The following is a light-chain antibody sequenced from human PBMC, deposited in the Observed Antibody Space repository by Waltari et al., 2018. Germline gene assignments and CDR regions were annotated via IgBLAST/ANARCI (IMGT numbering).Light chain of an antibody. CDR2: GVT. J-gene: IGLJ2*01. CDR3: SLSGGINNFVV. V-gene: IGLV2-8*01. CDR1: SGDRGFNS. Sequence: QSALTQPPSASGSPGPSVTIPCPGASGDRGFNSVSWYHQHPGKAPTIIIFGVTKRPSGVPDRFSGSKSGNTASLTVSGLQVEDEAHYYCSLSGGINNFVVFGGGTKLTVL.